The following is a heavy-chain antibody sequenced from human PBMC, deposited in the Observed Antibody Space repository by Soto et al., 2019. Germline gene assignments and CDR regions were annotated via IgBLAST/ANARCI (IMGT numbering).Heavy chain of an antibody. CDR1: GLTLSTYW. V-gene: IGHV3-74*01. CDR2: ISSGGTYT. CDR3: ARTFVDGMAGFGP. Sequence: EVQLVASGGGLVQPGGSLRLSCAASGLTLSTYWMHWVRQVPGKGLVWVSRISSGGTYTNYADSVKGRFTISRDSARNTLFLQMNYLTGEDTAVYYCARTFVDGMAGFGPWGQGTLVTVSS. J-gene: IGHJ5*02. D-gene: IGHD2-15*01.